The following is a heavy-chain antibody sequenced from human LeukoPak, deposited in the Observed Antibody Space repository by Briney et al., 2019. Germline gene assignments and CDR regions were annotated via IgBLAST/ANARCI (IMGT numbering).Heavy chain of an antibody. Sequence: SETLSLTCTVSRGSISSSSYFWGWIRQPPGKGLEWIGTINYSRSPYYNPSLRSRVTISLDTSENQFSLKLSSVTAADTAMYYCAREKIGTGTILGKDYYYMDVWGKGTTVTVSS. D-gene: IGHD1-1*01. V-gene: IGHV4-39*07. CDR3: AREKIGTGTILGKDYYYMDV. CDR2: INYSRSP. CDR1: RGSISSSSYF. J-gene: IGHJ6*03.